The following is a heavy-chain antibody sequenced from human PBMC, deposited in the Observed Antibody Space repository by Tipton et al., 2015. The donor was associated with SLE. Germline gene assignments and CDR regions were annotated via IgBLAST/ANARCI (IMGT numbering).Heavy chain of an antibody. Sequence: TLSLTCTVYGGSFSGDYWSWIRQPPGKGLEWIGEITDSEITDFNPSLKSRVNISVDTSKNHFSLKLTSMTAADTAVYYCARDLYQDYSRHWYFDLWGRGTLVTVSS. V-gene: IGHV4-34*01. J-gene: IGHJ2*01. CDR1: GGSFSGDY. CDR2: ITDSEIT. CDR3: ARDLYQDYSRHWYFDL. D-gene: IGHD2-2*02.